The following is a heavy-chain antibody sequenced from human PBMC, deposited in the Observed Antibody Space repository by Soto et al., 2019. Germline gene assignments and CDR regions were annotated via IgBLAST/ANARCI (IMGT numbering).Heavy chain of an antibody. CDR2: ISSSSSYI. J-gene: IGHJ3*02. CDR3: ARDIPYSCSWPAFDI. CDR1: GFTFSSYS. Sequence: PGGSLRLSCAASGFTFSSYSMNWVRQAPGKGLEWVSSISSSSSYIYYADSVKGRFTISRDNAKNPLYLQMNSLRAEDTAVYYCARDIPYSCSWPAFDIWGQGTMVTVSS. D-gene: IGHD6-13*01. V-gene: IGHV3-21*01.